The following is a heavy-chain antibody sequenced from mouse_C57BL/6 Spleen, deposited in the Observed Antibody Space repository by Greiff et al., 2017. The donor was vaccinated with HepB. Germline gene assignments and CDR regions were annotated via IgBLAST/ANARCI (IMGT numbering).Heavy chain of an antibody. CDR3: ASEGYGNYGFDY. Sequence: VKLQQSGAELARPGASVKLSCKASGYTFTSYGISWVKQRTGQGLEWIGEIYPRSGNTYYNEKFKGKATLTADKSSSTAYMELRSLTSEDSAVYFCASEGYGNYGFDYWGQGTTLTVSS. V-gene: IGHV1-81*01. CDR1: GYTFTSYG. CDR2: IYPRSGNT. D-gene: IGHD2-1*01. J-gene: IGHJ2*01.